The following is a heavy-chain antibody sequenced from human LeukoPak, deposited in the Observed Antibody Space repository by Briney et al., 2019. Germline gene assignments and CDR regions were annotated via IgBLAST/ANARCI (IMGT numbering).Heavy chain of an antibody. V-gene: IGHV3-7*01. CDR3: ARDEPGYGEFLLY. CDR2: INEAGTMK. CDR1: GFSLGDYW. D-gene: IGHD3-10*01. Sequence: GGSLRLSCAAPGFSLGDYWMSWVRQAPGKGLEWVANINEAGTMKSVADSVKGRFTISRDNTKNSLYLEMNSLRAEDTAVYYWARDEPGYGEFLLYWGQGTLLTVSS. J-gene: IGHJ4*02.